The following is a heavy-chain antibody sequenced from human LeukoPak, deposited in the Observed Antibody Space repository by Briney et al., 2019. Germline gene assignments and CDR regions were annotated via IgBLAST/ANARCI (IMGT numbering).Heavy chain of an antibody. Sequence: PGGSLRLSCATSGFTFSSYAMTWVRQAPGKGLEWVSSISSSSSYIYYADSVKGRFTISRDNAKNSLYLQMNSLRAEDTAVYYCARFGDVTYYDSSVYPYYYGMDVWGQGTTVTVSS. CDR2: ISSSSSYI. D-gene: IGHD3-22*01. CDR1: GFTFSSYA. V-gene: IGHV3-21*01. J-gene: IGHJ6*02. CDR3: ARFGDVTYYDSSVYPYYYGMDV.